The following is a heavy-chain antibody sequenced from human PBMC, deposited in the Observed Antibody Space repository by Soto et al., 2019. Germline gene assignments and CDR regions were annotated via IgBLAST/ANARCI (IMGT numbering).Heavy chain of an antibody. V-gene: IGHV4-30-4*01. D-gene: IGHD5-12*01. CDR3: ARGTRDGYNQGITFDY. CDR2: IYYSGST. CDR1: GGSISSGDYY. J-gene: IGHJ4*02. Sequence: TLSLTCPVSGGSISSGDYYWSWIRQPPGKGLEWIGYIYYSGSTYYNPSLKSRVTISVETSKNQFSLKLSSVTAAETAVYYCARGTRDGYNQGITFDYWGLGTLVTVSS.